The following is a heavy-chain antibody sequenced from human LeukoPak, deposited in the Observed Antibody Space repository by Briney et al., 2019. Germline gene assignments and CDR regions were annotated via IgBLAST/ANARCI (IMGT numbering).Heavy chain of an antibody. J-gene: IGHJ1*01. Sequence: GGSLRLSCVASGFTFSSDSMNWVRQAPGKGLEWVSSISSSSSHIYYADSVKGRFTISRDNAKNSLYLQMNSLRAEDTAVYYCTSNPPGIARDGAEYFQHWGQGTLVTVSS. CDR2: ISSSSSHI. CDR3: TSNPPGIARDGAEYFQH. V-gene: IGHV3-21*01. D-gene: IGHD6-13*01. CDR1: GFTFSSDS.